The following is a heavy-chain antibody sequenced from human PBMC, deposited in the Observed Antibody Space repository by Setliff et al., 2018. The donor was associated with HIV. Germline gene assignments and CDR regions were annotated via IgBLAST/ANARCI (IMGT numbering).Heavy chain of an antibody. D-gene: IGHD6-6*01. CDR3: ARDPAPSSSASYFQH. CDR1: GDSINSDTYY. CDR2: IYNSGST. V-gene: IGHV4-61*02. J-gene: IGHJ1*01. Sequence: PSETLSLTCTVSGDSINSDTYYWSWIRQPAGKGLEWIARIYNSGSTNYNPSVKSRVTISVDTSKNQFSLKLSSVTAADTAVYYCARDPAPSSSASYFQHWGQGTPVTVSS.